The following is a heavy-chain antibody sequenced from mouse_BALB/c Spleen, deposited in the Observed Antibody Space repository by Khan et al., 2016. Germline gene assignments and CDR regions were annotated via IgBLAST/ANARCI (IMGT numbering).Heavy chain of an antibody. Sequence: VQLQESGPGLVAPSQSLSITCTVSGFSLTGYGVNWVRQPPGKGLEWLGLLWGDGSPASNSALKSRLSISKDNTKSQVLAKMNSLQTEDTARDYCVRVGGDYWGQGTSVTVSS. CDR2: LWGDGSP. CDR3: VRVGGDY. J-gene: IGHJ4*01. V-gene: IGHV2-6-7*01. D-gene: IGHD3-3*01. CDR1: GFSLTGYG.